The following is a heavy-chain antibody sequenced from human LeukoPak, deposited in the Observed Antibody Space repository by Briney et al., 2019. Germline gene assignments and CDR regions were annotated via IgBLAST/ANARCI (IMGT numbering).Heavy chain of an antibody. D-gene: IGHD1-26*01. CDR2: ISANNGHT. CDR3: ARAPMVGPTRVDF. V-gene: IGHV1-18*01. Sequence: GASVKVSCKASGYTFTNYGFSWVRQAPGQGLEWTGWISANNGHTNYAQKFQGRVTMTTDTSTSTAYMELRSLRSDDTAMYYCARAPMVGPTRVDFWGQGTLVTVS. CDR1: GYTFTNYG. J-gene: IGHJ4*02.